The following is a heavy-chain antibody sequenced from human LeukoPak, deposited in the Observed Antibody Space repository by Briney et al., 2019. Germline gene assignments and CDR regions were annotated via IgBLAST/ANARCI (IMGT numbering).Heavy chain of an antibody. V-gene: IGHV4-61*02. J-gene: IGHJ2*01. CDR2: IYTSGST. CDR3: ARAHL. CDR1: GGSISSGSYY. Sequence: SETLSLTCTVSGGSISSGSYYWSWIRQPAGKGLEWIGRIYTSGSTNYNPSLKSRVTISVDTSKNRFSLKLSSVTAADTAVYYCARAHLWGRGTRVTVSS.